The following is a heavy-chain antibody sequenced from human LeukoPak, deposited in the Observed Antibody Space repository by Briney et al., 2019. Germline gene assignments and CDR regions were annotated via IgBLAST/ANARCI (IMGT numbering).Heavy chain of an antibody. CDR2: ISGSGGST. V-gene: IGHV3-23*01. CDR1: GFTFSSYA. D-gene: IGHD6-19*01. Sequence: PGGFLRLSCAASGFTFSSYAMSWVRQAPGKGLEWVSAISGSGGSTYYADSVKGRFTVSRDNSKNTLYLQMNSLRAEDTAVYYCAKSRLSSGPNDYWGQGTLVTVSS. CDR3: AKSRLSSGPNDY. J-gene: IGHJ4*02.